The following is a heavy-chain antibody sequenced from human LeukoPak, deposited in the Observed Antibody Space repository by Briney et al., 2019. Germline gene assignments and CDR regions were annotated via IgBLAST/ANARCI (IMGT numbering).Heavy chain of an antibody. V-gene: IGHV4-39*01. CDR2: IFYSGST. D-gene: IGHD3-9*01. CDR1: GGSISTSNYY. J-gene: IGHJ5*02. Sequence: PSETLSLTCTVSGGSISTSNYYWGWIRQPPGKGLEWIGNIFYSGSTYYNPSLKSRVTISVDTSKNQFSLKLSSVTAADTAVYYCARHAPSSRLRYFDWLSAGNWFDPWGQGTLVTVSS. CDR3: ARHAPSSRLRYFDWLSAGNWFDP.